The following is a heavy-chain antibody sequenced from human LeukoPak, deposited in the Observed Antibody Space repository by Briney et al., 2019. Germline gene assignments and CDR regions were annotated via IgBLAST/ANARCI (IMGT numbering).Heavy chain of an antibody. Sequence: GGSLRLSCAASGFTFSSYAMHWVRQAPGKGLEWVAVTSHDETTKYYADSVKGRFTISRDNSKNTLYLQMNSLRAEDTAVYYCAKAGNLGGSNYLYYYYYMDVWGKGTTVTISS. J-gene: IGHJ6*03. V-gene: IGHV3-30*04. CDR2: TSHDETTK. CDR1: GFTFSSYA. D-gene: IGHD1-26*01. CDR3: AKAGNLGGSNYLYYYYYMDV.